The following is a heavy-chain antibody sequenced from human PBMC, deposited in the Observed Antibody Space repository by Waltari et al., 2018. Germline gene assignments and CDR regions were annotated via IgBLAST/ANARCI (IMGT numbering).Heavy chain of an antibody. CDR2: VYYNRNT. CDR1: SASIISGNYY. J-gene: IGHJ3*02. D-gene: IGHD2-2*01. CDR3: ARGPVVPAARGVFDI. Sequence: QVQLQESGPGLVKPSETLSLTCTVSSASIISGNYYWNWIRQSPGKGLEWIGSVYYNRNTFYNPSLKSRLTISLDTSKNQFSLKLNSVTAADTAVYYCARGPVVPAARGVFDIWGQGAVVTVSS. V-gene: IGHV4-30-4*08.